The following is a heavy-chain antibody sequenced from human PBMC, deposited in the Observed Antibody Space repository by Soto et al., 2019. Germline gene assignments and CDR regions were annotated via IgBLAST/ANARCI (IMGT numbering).Heavy chain of an antibody. Sequence: SESLSLTCAAYVGSFSGYYWSWIRQPPGKGLEWIGEINHIGSTNYNPSLKSRVTISVDTSKNQFSLRLSSVTAADTAVYYCARGGRYSSSWYGVYYYGMDVWGQGTTVTVSS. D-gene: IGHD6-13*01. CDR1: VGSFSGYY. CDR2: INHIGST. CDR3: ARGGRYSSSWYGVYYYGMDV. J-gene: IGHJ6*02. V-gene: IGHV4-34*01.